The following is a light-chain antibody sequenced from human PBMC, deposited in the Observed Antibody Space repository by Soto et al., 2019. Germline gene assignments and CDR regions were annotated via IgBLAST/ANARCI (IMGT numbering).Light chain of an antibody. Sequence: DIQMTQSPSSLSASVGDTVTITCRASEGINDFLAWFQQKPGKAHKPLIAAASSLQSGVPSKFSGSGSDRDFTLTISSLQPEDSATYYCQQYHSYPGTFGGGTKVEIK. CDR3: QQYHSYPGT. CDR2: AAS. V-gene: IGKV1-16*02. J-gene: IGKJ4*01. CDR1: EGINDF.